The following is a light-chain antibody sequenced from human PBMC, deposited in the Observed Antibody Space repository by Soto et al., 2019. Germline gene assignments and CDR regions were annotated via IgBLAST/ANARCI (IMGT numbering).Light chain of an antibody. V-gene: IGLV5-45*03. Sequence: QSVLTQPSFLSASPGASASLTCTLRSGINVGTYAIYWYQQKPGSPPQYLLRYKSDSDKQQGSGVPSRFSGSKDASANEGILLISGLQSEDEADYYCMIWYSSAWVFGGGTKVTVL. J-gene: IGLJ3*02. CDR3: MIWYSSAWV. CDR1: SGINVGTYA. CDR2: YKSDSDK.